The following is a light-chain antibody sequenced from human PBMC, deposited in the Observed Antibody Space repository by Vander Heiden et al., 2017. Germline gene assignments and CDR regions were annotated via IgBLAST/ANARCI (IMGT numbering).Light chain of an antibody. CDR3: AAWDDSLNGLYV. CDR1: RSNIGRYP. CDR2: IND. Sequence: QSVLSPPPPPSWPPGQTVTISCSGSRSNIGRYPVSWYQHLPGTAPKLLMSINDQRPSGVPDRFSGSKSGTSASLAISGLQSEDEADYYCAAWDDSLNGLYVFGTGTKVTVL. V-gene: IGLV1-44*01. J-gene: IGLJ1*01.